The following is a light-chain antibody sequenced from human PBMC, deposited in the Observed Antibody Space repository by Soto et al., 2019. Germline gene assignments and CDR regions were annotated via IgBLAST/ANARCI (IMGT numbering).Light chain of an antibody. CDR2: LAS. CDR3: HHYGPAPLT. V-gene: IGKV3-20*01. CDR1: QTVRGNY. J-gene: IGKJ1*01. Sequence: EIVLTQSPGTLSLSPGERATLSCRASQTVRGNYLAWFQQRPGQPPRLLIYLASTRAAGVPDRFSGSGSGTEFSLTINRLEAEDFAVYYCHHYGPAPLTFGQGTKVEIK.